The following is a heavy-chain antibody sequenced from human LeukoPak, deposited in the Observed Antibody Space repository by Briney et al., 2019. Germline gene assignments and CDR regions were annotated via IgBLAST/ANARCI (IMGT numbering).Heavy chain of an antibody. CDR2: INTDGTVT. CDR3: ATKQWLAPPPDS. V-gene: IGHV3-74*01. D-gene: IGHD6-19*01. Sequence: PGGSLRLSCAASAFIFSKYWMLWVGHAPGKGLESVSRINTDGTVTTYADSVKGRFTVSRDNADNTMYLQMNSVRDEDTSVYYCATKQWLAPPPDSWGQGTPVTVSS. CDR1: AFIFSKYW. J-gene: IGHJ4*02.